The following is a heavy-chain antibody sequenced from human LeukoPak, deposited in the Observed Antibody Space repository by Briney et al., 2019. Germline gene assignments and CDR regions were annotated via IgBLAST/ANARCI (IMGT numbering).Heavy chain of an antibody. D-gene: IGHD2-2*01. CDR3: ARVPAAGYFDY. CDR1: GGSFSGYY. CDR2: IYYSGST. J-gene: IGHJ4*02. V-gene: IGHV4-59*01. Sequence: SETLSLTCAVYGGSFSGYYWSWIRQPPGKGLEWIGYIYYSGSTSYNPSLKSRVTISVDTSKHQFSLKLSSVTAADTAVYYCARVPAAGYFDYWGQGTLVTVSS.